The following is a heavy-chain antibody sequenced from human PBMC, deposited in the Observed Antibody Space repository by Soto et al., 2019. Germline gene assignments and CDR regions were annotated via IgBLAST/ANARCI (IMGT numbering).Heavy chain of an antibody. J-gene: IGHJ4*02. CDR2: IYYSGST. CDR3: ARADGSGSKPFDY. V-gene: IGHV4-30-4*01. CDR1: GGSISSGDYY. D-gene: IGHD3-10*01. Sequence: SETLSLTCTVSGGSISSGDYYWSWIRQPPGKGLEWIGYIYYSGSTYYNPSLKSRVTISVDTSKNQFSLKLSSVTAADTAVYYCARADGSGSKPFDYRGPGTLVTVSS.